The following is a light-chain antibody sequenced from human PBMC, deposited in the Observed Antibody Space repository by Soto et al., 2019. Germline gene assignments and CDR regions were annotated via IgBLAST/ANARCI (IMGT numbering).Light chain of an antibody. J-gene: IGKJ1*01. CDR3: QQYADWPTT. CDR2: GAS. CDR1: QSVGAT. V-gene: IGKV3-15*01. Sequence: EIVLTQSPGTLSLSPGGRATLSCRASQSVGATVAWYHQRPGQAPRLLISGASTRATGVPARVSASGSGTAFTLTITSLQSDDFGVYYCQQYADWPTTFGQGTKVDIK.